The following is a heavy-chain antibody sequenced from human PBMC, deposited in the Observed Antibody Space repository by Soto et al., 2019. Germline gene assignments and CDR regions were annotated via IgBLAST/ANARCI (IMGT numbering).Heavy chain of an antibody. CDR3: ANSDARRWWYYFDY. CDR1: GVSSSGYY. J-gene: IGHJ4*02. V-gene: IGHV4-34*01. CDR2: INHSGST. Sequence: SAHLSVTCAGYGVSSSGYYWSWIRKPPGKGLEWIGEINHSGSTNHKPPLKSRVTISVDTSKNQFSLKLSSVTAADTAAYYCANSDARRWWYYFDYWGQGTLVTV. D-gene: IGHD2-15*01.